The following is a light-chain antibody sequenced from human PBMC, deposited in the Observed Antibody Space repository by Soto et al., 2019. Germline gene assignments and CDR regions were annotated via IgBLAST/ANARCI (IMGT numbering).Light chain of an antibody. CDR1: QAINIY. V-gene: IGKV1-33*01. CDR3: QQYDNLPVT. J-gene: IGKJ3*01. CDR2: EAS. Sequence: IQMTQSPSSLSASVGDRVTITCQASQAINIYLNWYHQKPGKAPNLLIYEASNLQKGVPSRFTGGGSGTHFTLTINGLQPEDSGTYYCQQYDNLPVTFGPGTKLDI.